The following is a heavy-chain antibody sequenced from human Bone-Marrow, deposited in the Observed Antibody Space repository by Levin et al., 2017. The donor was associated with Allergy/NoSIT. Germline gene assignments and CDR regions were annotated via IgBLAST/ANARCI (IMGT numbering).Heavy chain of an antibody. Sequence: ESLKISCTVSNGSIRSYSHYWGWIRQSPGKGLEWIGTIYFDGNTYFNPSLKSRVAMSIDTSKSHFSLRLTSVTAADTAVYFCAGGYARFGGVIDIWGQGNVVIVSS. D-gene: IGHD3-16*02. V-gene: IGHV4-39*07. CDR3: AGGYARFGGVIDI. CDR1: NGSIRSYSHY. J-gene: IGHJ4*02. CDR2: IYFDGNT.